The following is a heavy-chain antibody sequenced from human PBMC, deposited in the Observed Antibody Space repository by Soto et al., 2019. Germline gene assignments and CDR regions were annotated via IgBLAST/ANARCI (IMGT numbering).Heavy chain of an antibody. CDR1: GYTFTSYG. CDR2: ISAYNGNT. CDR3: ARGDMGVVIPSYDYCNSMDG. D-gene: IGHD3-3*01. J-gene: IGHJ6*02. V-gene: IGHV1-18*01. Sequence: QVQLVQSGAEVKKPGASVKVSCKASGYTFTSYGISWVRQAPGQGLEWMGWISAYNGNTNYAQKLQGRVTMTTDTSTRTGCMDVGGLRTDDKAVCYCARGDMGVVIPSYDYCNSMDGWGQATTVSV.